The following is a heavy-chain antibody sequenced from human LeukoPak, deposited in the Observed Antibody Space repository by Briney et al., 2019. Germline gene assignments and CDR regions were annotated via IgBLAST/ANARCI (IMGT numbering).Heavy chain of an antibody. J-gene: IGHJ6*03. D-gene: IGHD1-26*01. CDR2: IIPIFGTA. CDR1: GGTFSSYA. CDR3: ASSRLGAQYYYYYYYMDV. V-gene: IGHV1-69*13. Sequence: SVKVSCKASGGTFSSYAISWVRQAPGQGLEWMGGIIPIFGTANYAQKFQGRVTITADESTSTAYMELSSLRSEDTAVYYCASSRLGAQYYYYYYYMDVWGKGTTFTVSS.